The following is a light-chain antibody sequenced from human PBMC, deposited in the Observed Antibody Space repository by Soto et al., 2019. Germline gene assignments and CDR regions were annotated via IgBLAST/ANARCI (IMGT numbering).Light chain of an antibody. V-gene: IGLV1-44*01. CDR2: YNN. CDR1: NSSIASNT. J-gene: IGLJ1*01. CDR3: AAWDDTLKRYV. Sequence: QSVLTQPPSASETPGQTVSISCSGSNSSIASNTVNWYQHLPGTAPKLLIYYNNQRPSGVPDRFSGSKSGTSASLAISGLQSEDESDYYCAAWDDTLKRYVFGTGTKV.